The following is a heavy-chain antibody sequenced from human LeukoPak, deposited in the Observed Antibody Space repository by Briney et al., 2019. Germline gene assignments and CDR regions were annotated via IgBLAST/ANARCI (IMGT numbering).Heavy chain of an antibody. CDR1: GFTFSSYA. D-gene: IGHD1-26*01. J-gene: IGHJ4*02. CDR3: AKAPTRGTYYYFDY. Sequence: GGSLRLSCAASGFTFSSYAMSWVRQAPGKGLEWVSAISGSGGSTYYADSVKGRFTISRDNSKNTLYLQMDSLRAEDTAVYYCAKAPTRGTYYYFDYWGQGTLVTVSS. CDR2: ISGSGGST. V-gene: IGHV3-23*01.